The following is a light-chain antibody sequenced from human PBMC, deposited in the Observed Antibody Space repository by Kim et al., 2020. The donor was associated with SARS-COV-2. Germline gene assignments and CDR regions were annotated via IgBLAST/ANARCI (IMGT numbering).Light chain of an antibody. J-gene: IGLJ3*02. CDR3: AAWDDSLSGPWV. Sequence: QRITISCSGSSSNIGGNYVDWYQHLPGTAPKLLIYENYERPSGVPDRFSGSKSGTSASLAIIGLRSEDEGDYYCAAWDDSLSGPWVFGGGTQLTVL. CDR2: ENY. V-gene: IGLV1-47*01. CDR1: SSNIGGNY.